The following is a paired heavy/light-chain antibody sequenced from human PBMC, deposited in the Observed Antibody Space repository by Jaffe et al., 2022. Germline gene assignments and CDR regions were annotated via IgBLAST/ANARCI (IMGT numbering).Light chain of an antibody. Sequence: EVVMTQSPATLSVSPGERATLSCRASQSVSSNLAWYQQKPGQAPRLLIYGESTRATGIPARFSGSGSGTEFTLTISSLQSEDFAVYYCQQYSNWPRTFGQGTKVEIK. CDR2: GES. V-gene: IGKV3-15*01. CDR1: QSVSSN. CDR3: QQYSNWPRT. J-gene: IGKJ1*01.
Heavy chain of an antibody. D-gene: IGHD6-19*01. Sequence: EVQLVESGGGLVQPGRSLRLSCTASGFTFGNYAMSWVRQAPGKGLEWVDFIRSTAYGGTTEYAASVKGRFTISRDDSKSIAYLQMNSLKTEDTAVYYCTRVGGGGSGWPDDYWGQGTLVTVSS. V-gene: IGHV3-49*04. CDR2: IRSTAYGGTT. J-gene: IGHJ4*02. CDR3: TRVGGGGSGWPDDY. CDR1: GFTFGNYA.